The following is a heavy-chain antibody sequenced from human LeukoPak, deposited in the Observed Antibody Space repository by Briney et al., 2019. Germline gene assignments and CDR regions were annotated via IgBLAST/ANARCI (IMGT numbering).Heavy chain of an antibody. CDR1: GLTFSNYA. CDR3: ARDQYDTWSRRGNLDS. D-gene: IGHD3-3*01. V-gene: IGHV3-23*01. J-gene: IGHJ4*02. Sequence: GGSLRLSCVASGLTFSNYAMTWVRQAPGKGLEWVSSIGGRGGSTYYAQPVKGRFTISRDNSKNTLYLQMNSLRAEDTAVFYCARDQYDTWSRRGNLDSWGQGTLVIVSS. CDR2: IGGRGGST.